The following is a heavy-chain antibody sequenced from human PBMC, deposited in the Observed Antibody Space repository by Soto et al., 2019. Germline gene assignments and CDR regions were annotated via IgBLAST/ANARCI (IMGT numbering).Heavy chain of an antibody. J-gene: IGHJ6*02. CDR1: GYTFTSYG. Sequence: QVQLVQSGAEVKKPGASVKVSCKASGYTFTSYGISWVRQAPGQGLEWMGWISAYNGNTNYAQKLQGRVTMTTDTSTGTANRDLRSLRSHDTAVYYCARDPTIIAVAGPEGNYYYHGMDVWGQGPTVTVSS. D-gene: IGHD6-19*01. CDR3: ARDPTIIAVAGPEGNYYYHGMDV. V-gene: IGHV1-18*01. CDR2: ISAYNGNT.